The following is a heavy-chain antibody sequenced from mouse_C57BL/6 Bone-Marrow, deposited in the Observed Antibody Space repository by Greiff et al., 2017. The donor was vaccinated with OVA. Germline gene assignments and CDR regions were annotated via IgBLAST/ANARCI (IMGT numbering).Heavy chain of an antibody. CDR1: GYTFTDYY. J-gene: IGHJ2*01. V-gene: IGHV1-84*01. CDR3: TRGDWDYFDY. Sequence: VQLQESGPELVKPGASVKISCKASGYTFTDYYINWVKQRPGQGLEWIGWIYPGSGNTKYNEKFKDKATLTVDTSSSTAYMQLSSLTSDDSAVYFCTRGDWDYFDYWGQGTTLTVSS. D-gene: IGHD4-1*01. CDR2: IYPGSGNT.